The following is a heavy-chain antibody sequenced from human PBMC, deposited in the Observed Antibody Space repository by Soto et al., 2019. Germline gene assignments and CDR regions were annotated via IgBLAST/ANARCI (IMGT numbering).Heavy chain of an antibody. J-gene: IGHJ4*02. Sequence: QVQLVQSGAEVKKPGSSVKVSCKASGGTFSSYAISWVRQAPGQGLEWMGGIIPIFGTANYAQKFQGRVTLNASEFXSTAYMELSSLRSEDTAVYYCARDGGSYYGGVLDYWGQGTLVTVSS. CDR2: IIPIFGTA. V-gene: IGHV1-69*12. CDR1: GGTFSSYA. CDR3: ARDGGSYYGGVLDY. D-gene: IGHD1-26*01.